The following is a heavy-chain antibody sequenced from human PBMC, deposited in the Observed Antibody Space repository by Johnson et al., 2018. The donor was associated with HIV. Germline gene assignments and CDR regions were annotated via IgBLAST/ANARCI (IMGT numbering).Heavy chain of an antibody. CDR3: AATYYYDSSGSRYPFDI. J-gene: IGHJ3*02. CDR1: GFSFDDYA. V-gene: IGHV3-9*01. Sequence: VQLVESGGGLVQPGRSLRLSCAASGFSFDDYAMHWVRQVAGKGLEWVSGISWNSGSIGYADSVKGRFTISRDNSKNTLYLQMNSLRAEDTDVYYCAATYYYDSSGSRYPFDIWGQGTMVTVSS. CDR2: ISWNSGSI. D-gene: IGHD3-22*01.